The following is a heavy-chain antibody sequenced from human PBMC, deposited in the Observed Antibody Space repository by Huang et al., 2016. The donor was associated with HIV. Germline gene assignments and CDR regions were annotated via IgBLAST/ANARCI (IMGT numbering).Heavy chain of an antibody. CDR2: VVPTGGT. V-gene: IGHV4-34*12. CDR1: GGSLSGNY. Sequence: QVQLQQWGAGLLKPSETLSLTCAGYGGSLSGNYWNWIRQSPGKGLEWIGEVVPTGGTNYKPALKSVVTISVDMSKNQFSLKLRAATAADTAVYYCARVRYSYGSWWLDPWGQGTLVTVSS. D-gene: IGHD5-18*01. CDR3: ARVRYSYGSWWLDP. J-gene: IGHJ5*02.